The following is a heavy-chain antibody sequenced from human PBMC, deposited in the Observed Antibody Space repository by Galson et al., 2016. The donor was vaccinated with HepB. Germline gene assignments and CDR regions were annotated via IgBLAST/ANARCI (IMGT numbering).Heavy chain of an antibody. CDR3: AKGAYSIPENFQH. Sequence: SLRLSCAASGFTFSSYAMNWVRQPPGKGLEWVSSIRGSGGTTYYADSLKGRFTISRDNSKSTLYLQMNSLRAENTAVYYCAKGAYSIPENFQHWGQGTLVTASS. CDR2: IRGSGGTT. V-gene: IGHV3-23*01. J-gene: IGHJ1*01. D-gene: IGHD2-15*01. CDR1: GFTFSSYA.